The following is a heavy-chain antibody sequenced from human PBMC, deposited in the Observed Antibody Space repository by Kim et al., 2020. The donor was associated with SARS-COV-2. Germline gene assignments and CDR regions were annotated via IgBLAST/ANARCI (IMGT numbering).Heavy chain of an antibody. CDR3: AKAEYRGYSGYDQVLGYYYYGMDV. V-gene: IGHV3-43*02. CDR1: GFTFDDYA. J-gene: IGHJ6*02. Sequence: LSLTCAASGFTFDDYAMHWVRQAPGKGLEWVSLISGDGGSTYYADSVKGRFTISRDNSKNSLYLQMNSLRTEDTALYYCAKAEYRGYSGYDQVLGYYYYGMDVWGQGTTVTVSS. CDR2: ISGDGGST. D-gene: IGHD5-12*01.